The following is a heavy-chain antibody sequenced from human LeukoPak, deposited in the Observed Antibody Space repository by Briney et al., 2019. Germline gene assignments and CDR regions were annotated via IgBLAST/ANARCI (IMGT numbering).Heavy chain of an antibody. D-gene: IGHD4-17*01. J-gene: IGHJ4*02. CDR2: IYNGVTI. CDR1: GLTVRSIY. V-gene: IGHV3-53*01. Sequence: GGSLSLSGAASGLTVRSIYMNWVRQAPGRGVEWVSVIYNGVTIHYADSVKGRFTISSDNSKNTVYLQLNSLRAEDTAIYYCILTTVTTSAEYWGQGTLVTVSS. CDR3: ILTTVTTSAEY.